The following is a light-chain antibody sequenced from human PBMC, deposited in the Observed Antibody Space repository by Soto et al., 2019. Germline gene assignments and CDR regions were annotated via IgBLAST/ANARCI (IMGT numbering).Light chain of an antibody. J-gene: IGKJ1*01. Sequence: DIQMTQSPSSLSASVGDRFTITCQAIQDIRNYLNWYQQKPGKAPKLLIYDASNLETGVPSRFRGSGSGTEFTLTISSLQPDDFEPYYCQHYNSYSEAFGQGTKVDIK. CDR3: QHYNSYSEA. CDR2: DAS. CDR1: QDIRNY. V-gene: IGKV1-33*01.